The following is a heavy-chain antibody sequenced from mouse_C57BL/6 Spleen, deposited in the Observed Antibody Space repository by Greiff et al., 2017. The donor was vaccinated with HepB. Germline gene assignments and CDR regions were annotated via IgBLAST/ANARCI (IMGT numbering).Heavy chain of an antibody. V-gene: IGHV5-4*01. D-gene: IGHD2-1*01. CDR3: ARDASYGNYAMDY. CDR2: ISDGGSYT. CDR1: GFTFSSYA. J-gene: IGHJ4*01. Sequence: EVKLVESGGGLVKPGGSLKLSCAASGFTFSSYAMSWVRQTPEKRLEWVATISDGGSYTYYPDNVKGRFTISRDNAKNNLYLQMSHLKSEDTAMYYCARDASYGNYAMDYWGQGTSVTVSS.